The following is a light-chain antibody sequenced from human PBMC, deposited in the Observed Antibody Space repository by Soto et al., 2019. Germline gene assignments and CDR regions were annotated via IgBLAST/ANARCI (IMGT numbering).Light chain of an antibody. CDR2: GAS. CDR1: QDINNY. CDR3: QQYISALLT. Sequence: DIQMTQSPSSLSASVGDRVTITCRASQDINNYLAWYQQKPGKVPKLLIYGASTLQSGVPSRFSGSGSGTDFTLPISSLQPEDVATYYCQQYISALLTFGGGTKVEIK. V-gene: IGKV1-27*01. J-gene: IGKJ4*01.